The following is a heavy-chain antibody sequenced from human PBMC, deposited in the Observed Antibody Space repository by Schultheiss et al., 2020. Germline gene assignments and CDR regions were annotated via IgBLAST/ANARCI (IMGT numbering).Heavy chain of an antibody. CDR1: GFTFNNYA. J-gene: IGHJ4*02. V-gene: IGHV3-30-3*01. CDR3: ARDGGGYCSRSSCYGLDY. Sequence: GESLKISCAASGFTFNNYAMHWVRQAPGKGLEWVAVISYDGGNKYYADSVKGRFTISRDNSKNTLYLQMNGLRAEDTAVYFCARDGGGYCSRSSCYGLDYWGQGTLVTVSS. D-gene: IGHD2-2*01. CDR2: ISYDGGNK.